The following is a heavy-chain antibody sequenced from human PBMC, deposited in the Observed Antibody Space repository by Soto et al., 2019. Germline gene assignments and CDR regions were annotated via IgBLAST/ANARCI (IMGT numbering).Heavy chain of an antibody. V-gene: IGHV4-39*01. D-gene: IGHD2-15*01. CDR1: ASSLSSRSYY. CDR2: IYYSGSP. Sequence: XATLSLTFTVSASSLSSRSYYWGLIRQPPGKGLEWIGSIYYSGSPHYNPSLKSRVTISVDTSKNQFSLKLSSVTAADTAVYYCARRGDIVVVVAATAFDMWGQGTMVTVSS. J-gene: IGHJ3*02. CDR3: ARRGDIVVVVAATAFDM.